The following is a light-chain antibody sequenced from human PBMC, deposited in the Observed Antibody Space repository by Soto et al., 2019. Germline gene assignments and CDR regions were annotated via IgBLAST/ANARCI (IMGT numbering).Light chain of an antibody. CDR3: QQRSNWPST. CDR1: QSVSSY. J-gene: IGKJ4*01. Sequence: EIVLTQSPVTLSLSPGERATLSCRASQSVSSYLAWYQQQPGQAPRLLIYDAFKRATGIPARFSGSGSGTDFTLIISSLEPEDFAVYYCQQRSNWPSTFGGGTKVEIK. V-gene: IGKV3-11*01. CDR2: DAF.